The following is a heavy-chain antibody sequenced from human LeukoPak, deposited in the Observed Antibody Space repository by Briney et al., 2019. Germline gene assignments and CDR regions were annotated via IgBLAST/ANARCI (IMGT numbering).Heavy chain of an antibody. CDR1: GFTLSVYW. Sequence: GGSLRLSCAASGFTLSVYWMNWVRQAPGKGLEWVANIKQDESEKYCVDSVKGRFTISRDNAKNSLYLQMNSLRAEDMALYYCAKDSGSSSLDYWGQGTLVTVPS. D-gene: IGHD3-10*01. CDR3: AKDSGSSSLDY. V-gene: IGHV3-7*03. J-gene: IGHJ4*02. CDR2: IKQDESEK.